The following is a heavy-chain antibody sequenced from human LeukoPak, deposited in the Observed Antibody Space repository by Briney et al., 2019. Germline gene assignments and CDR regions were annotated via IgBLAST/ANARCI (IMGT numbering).Heavy chain of an antibody. CDR2: ISYDGTNQ. Sequence: PGRSLRLSRAASGFTFSNYGMHWVRQAPRKGLEWVALISYDGTNQYYADSVNGRFTISRDSFKNTLYLQMNNLRVEDTAVYYCAKDRGTISESFWYFHLWGRGAPVTVSS. J-gene: IGHJ2*01. CDR1: GFTFSNYG. V-gene: IGHV3-30*18. CDR3: AKDRGTISESFWYFHL. D-gene: IGHD3-16*01.